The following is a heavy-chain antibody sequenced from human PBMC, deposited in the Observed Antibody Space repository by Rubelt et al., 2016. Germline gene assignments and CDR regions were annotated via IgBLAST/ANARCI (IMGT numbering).Heavy chain of an antibody. V-gene: IGHV4-39*07. CDR3: AREVKYSNYEVWFDP. D-gene: IGHD3-16*01. Sequence: QLQLQESGPGLVKPSETLSLTCTVSGGSISTTSYCWGWIRQPPGKGLEWIGSMYYSGSTNYNPSLKSRVRMSVNTSKNQFSLKLSSVTAADTAVYYCAREVKYSNYEVWFDPWGQGTLVTVTS. CDR1: GGSISTTSYC. J-gene: IGHJ5*02. CDR2: MYYSGST.